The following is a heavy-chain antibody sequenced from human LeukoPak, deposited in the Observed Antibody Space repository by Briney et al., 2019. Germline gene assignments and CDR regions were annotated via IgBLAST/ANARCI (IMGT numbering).Heavy chain of an antibody. CDR3: ARDDIPSQLTLGLRFSV. Sequence: SETLSLTCTVSGGSISSYYWSWIRQPPGKGLEWIGYIYYSGSTYYNPSLKSRVTISVDTSKNQFSLKLSSVTAADTAVYYCARDDIPSQLTLGLRFSVWGKGTTVTVSS. CDR1: GGSISSYY. D-gene: IGHD3-3*01. CDR2: IYYSGST. J-gene: IGHJ6*04. V-gene: IGHV4-59*12.